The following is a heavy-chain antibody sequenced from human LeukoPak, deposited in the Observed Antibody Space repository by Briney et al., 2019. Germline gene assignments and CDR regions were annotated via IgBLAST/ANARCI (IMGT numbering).Heavy chain of an antibody. CDR3: ATEIGGVPY. D-gene: IGHD3-22*01. J-gene: IGHJ4*02. V-gene: IGHV1-2*07. Sequence: ASVKVSCKPSGYAFSGGYGRYRVRQAPGQGLECMGWINPNNGDANYGHKFRGRVTMTRDTSISTAYMEVNVVTFDDTAVYYCATEIGGVPYWGQGTQLTVSS. CDR2: INPNNGDA. CDR1: GYAFSGGY.